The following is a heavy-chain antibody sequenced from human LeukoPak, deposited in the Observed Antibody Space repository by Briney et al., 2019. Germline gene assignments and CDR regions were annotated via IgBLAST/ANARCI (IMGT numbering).Heavy chain of an antibody. D-gene: IGHD5-12*01. Sequence: ASVKVSCKASGYTFTGYYMHWVRQAPGQGLEWIGWINPNSGGTNYAQKFQGRVTMTRDTSISTAYMELSRLRSDDTAVYYCAREGGEIVATISYLFAFDIWGQGTMVTVSS. CDR1: GYTFTGYY. V-gene: IGHV1-2*02. CDR3: AREGGEIVATISYLFAFDI. J-gene: IGHJ3*02. CDR2: INPNSGGT.